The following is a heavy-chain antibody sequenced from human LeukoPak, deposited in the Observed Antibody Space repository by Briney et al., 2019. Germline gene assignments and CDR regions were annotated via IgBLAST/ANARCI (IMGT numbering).Heavy chain of an antibody. Sequence: AGGSLRLSCAAPGFTFSDYYMSWIRQAPGKGLEWVSYISSSGSTIYYADSVKGRFTFSRDNAKNSAFLQMNSLRAEDTALYYCVRATVMEYWGQGILVTVSS. CDR3: VRATVMEY. CDR1: GFTFSDYY. J-gene: IGHJ4*02. V-gene: IGHV3-11*04. CDR2: ISSSGSTI. D-gene: IGHD4-17*01.